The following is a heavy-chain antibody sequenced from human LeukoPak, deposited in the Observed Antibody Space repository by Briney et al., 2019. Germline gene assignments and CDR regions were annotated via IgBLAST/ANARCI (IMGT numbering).Heavy chain of an antibody. V-gene: IGHV3-66*01. CDR3: ARSGRSAFDI. J-gene: IGHJ3*02. Sequence: QAGGSLRLSCAASGFTFSSYGMHWVRQAPGKGLEWVSVIYSGGSTYYADSVKGRFTISRDNSKNTLYLQMNSLRAEDTAVYYCARSGRSAFDIWGQGTMVTVSS. CDR2: IYSGGST. CDR1: GFTFSSYG.